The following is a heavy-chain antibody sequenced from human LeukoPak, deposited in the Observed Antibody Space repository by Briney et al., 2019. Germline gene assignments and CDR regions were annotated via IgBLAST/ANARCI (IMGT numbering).Heavy chain of an antibody. J-gene: IGHJ5*02. D-gene: IGHD3-10*01. V-gene: IGHV1-2*02. Sequence: ASVKVSCKASGYTFTGYYMHWVRRAPGQGLEWMGWINPNSGGTNYAQKFQGRVTMTRDTSISTAYMELSRLRSDDTAVYYCARWYYYGSGTFDPWGQGTLVTVSS. CDR1: GYTFTGYY. CDR3: ARWYYYGSGTFDP. CDR2: INPNSGGT.